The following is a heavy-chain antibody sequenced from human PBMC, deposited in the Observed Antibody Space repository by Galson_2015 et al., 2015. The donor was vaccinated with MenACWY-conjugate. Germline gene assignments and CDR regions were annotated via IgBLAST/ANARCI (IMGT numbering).Heavy chain of an antibody. CDR3: AKSMTILYY. V-gene: IGHV3-48*02. CDR1: GFIFSSHS. D-gene: IGHD4/OR15-4a*01. CDR2: ISSSSTSI. J-gene: IGHJ4*02. Sequence: SLRLSCAASGFIFSSHSMNWVRQAPGRGLEWISYISSSSTSINYADSVKGRFTISRDNAKNSLYLQMNSLRDEDTAVYYCAKSMTILYYWGQGTLVTVSS.